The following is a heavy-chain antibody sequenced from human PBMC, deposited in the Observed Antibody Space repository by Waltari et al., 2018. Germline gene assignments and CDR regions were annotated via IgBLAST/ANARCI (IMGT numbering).Heavy chain of an antibody. CDR1: GYSFTSYW. V-gene: IGHV5-51*03. J-gene: IGHJ4*02. D-gene: IGHD4-17*01. CDR3: ARRDYGDSTLGY. CDR2: IYPGDSDT. Sequence: EVQLVQSGAEVKKPGESLKISCKGSGYSFTSYWIGWVRQMPGKGLEWMGIIYPGDSDTRYSPSFQGQVTISADKSKNTLYLQMNSLRAEDTAVYYCARRDYGDSTLGYWGQGTLVTVSS.